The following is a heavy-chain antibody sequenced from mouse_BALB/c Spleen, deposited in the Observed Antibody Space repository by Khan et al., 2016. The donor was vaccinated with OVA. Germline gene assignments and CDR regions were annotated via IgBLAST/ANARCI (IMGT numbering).Heavy chain of an antibody. CDR1: GFTFSSYS. D-gene: IGHD1-1*01. Sequence: EVELVESGGDLVKPGGSLKLSCAASGFTFSSYSMSWVRQTPDKRLEWVASISSGGDYTYYPDSLKGRSTISGDNSKNTLYLQMTDLKSEDTAMYYCAGQLAGSFAYWGQGTLVTVSA. V-gene: IGHV5-6*01. CDR2: ISSGGDYT. J-gene: IGHJ3*01. CDR3: AGQLAGSFAY.